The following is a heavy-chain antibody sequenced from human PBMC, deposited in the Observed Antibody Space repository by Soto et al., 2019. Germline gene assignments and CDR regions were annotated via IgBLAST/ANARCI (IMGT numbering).Heavy chain of an antibody. V-gene: IGHV3-21*01. CDR1: GFTFSSYS. CDR3: ARDPEATYDYIWGSYRWTYFDY. Sequence: EVQLVESGGGLVKPGGSLRLSCAASGFTFSSYSMNWVRQAPGKGLEWVSSISSSSSYIYYADSVKGRFTISRDNAKNSLYLQMNSLRAEDTAVYYCARDPEATYDYIWGSYRWTYFDYWGQGTLVTVSS. J-gene: IGHJ4*02. CDR2: ISSSSSYI. D-gene: IGHD3-16*02.